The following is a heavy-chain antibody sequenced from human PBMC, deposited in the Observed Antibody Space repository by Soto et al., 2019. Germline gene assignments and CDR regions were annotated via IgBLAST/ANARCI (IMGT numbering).Heavy chain of an antibody. Sequence: QVQLQQWGAGLLKPSETLSLTCAVYGGSFSGYYWSWIRQPPGKGLEWIGEINHSGSTNYNPSLKSRVTISVDPSKNQFSLKLSSVTAADTAVYYCAREGGGHCSGGSCYVDYWGQGTLVTVSS. CDR2: INHSGST. D-gene: IGHD2-15*01. V-gene: IGHV4-34*01. CDR1: GGSFSGYY. CDR3: AREGGGHCSGGSCYVDY. J-gene: IGHJ4*02.